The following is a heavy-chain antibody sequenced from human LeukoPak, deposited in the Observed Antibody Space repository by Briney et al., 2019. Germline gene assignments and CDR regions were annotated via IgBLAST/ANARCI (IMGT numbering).Heavy chain of an antibody. CDR3: ARDILSGSSSGGMDV. V-gene: IGHV4-34*01. J-gene: IGHJ6*02. CDR1: GGSFSGYY. Sequence: SETLSLTCAVYGGSFSGYYWSWIRQPPGKGLEWIGEINHSGSTNYNPSLKSRVTISVDTSKNQFSLKLSSVTAADTAAYYCARDILSGSSSGGMDVWGQGTTVTVSS. CDR2: INHSGST. D-gene: IGHD5-12*01.